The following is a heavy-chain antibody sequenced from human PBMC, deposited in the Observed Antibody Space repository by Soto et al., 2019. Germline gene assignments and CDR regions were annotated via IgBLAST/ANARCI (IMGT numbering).Heavy chain of an antibody. D-gene: IGHD3-3*01. CDR3: AKDIGPDYDFWSGYPRSYYYYGMDV. J-gene: IGHJ6*02. CDR1: GFTFDDYT. CDR2: ISWDGGST. V-gene: IGHV3-43*01. Sequence: GGSLRLSCAASGFTFDDYTMHWVRQAPGKGLEWVSLISWDGGSTYYADSGKGRFTISRDNSKNSLYVQMNSLRTEDTALYYCAKDIGPDYDFWSGYPRSYYYYGMDVWGQGTTVTVSS.